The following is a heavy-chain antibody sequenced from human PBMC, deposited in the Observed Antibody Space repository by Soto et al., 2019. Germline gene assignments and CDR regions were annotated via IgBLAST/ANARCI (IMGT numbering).Heavy chain of an antibody. CDR3: AEDPHYDILTGYQFDY. Sequence: EVQLVESGGGLVQPGRSLRLSCAASGFTFDDYAMHWVRQAPGKGLEWVSGISWNSGSIGYADSVKGRFTISRDNAKNSLYLQMNSLRAEDTALYYCAEDPHYDILTGYQFDYWGQGTLVTVSS. J-gene: IGHJ4*02. D-gene: IGHD3-9*01. CDR1: GFTFDDYA. V-gene: IGHV3-9*01. CDR2: ISWNSGSI.